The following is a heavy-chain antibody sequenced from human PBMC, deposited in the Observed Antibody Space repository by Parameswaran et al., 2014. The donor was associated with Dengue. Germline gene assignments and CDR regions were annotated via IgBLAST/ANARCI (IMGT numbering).Heavy chain of an antibody. J-gene: IGHJ4*02. Sequence: RWIRSAPRNGLEWVSYISSNSNYRNYADSVKGRFTISRDNAKKLLFLQMNNLRAEDTAVYYCARDVSSSSFLDYWGQGTLVTVSS. D-gene: IGHD6-13*01. CDR3: ARDVSSSSFLDY. V-gene: IGHV3-11*05. CDR2: ISSNSNYR.